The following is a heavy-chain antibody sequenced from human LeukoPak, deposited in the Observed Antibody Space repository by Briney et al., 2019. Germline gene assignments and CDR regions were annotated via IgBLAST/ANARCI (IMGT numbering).Heavy chain of an antibody. J-gene: IGHJ4*02. CDR1: GFTFSTYW. Sequence: PGGSLRLSCAAYGFTFSTYWMTWVRQAPGKGLEWVANIKPDGSAKHYVDSVKGRFTISRDNAKNSLYLQMSSLRAEDTAVYYCAGPPQAGPFDSWGQGTLVTVSS. CDR2: IKPDGSAK. V-gene: IGHV3-7*01. CDR3: AGPPQAGPFDS.